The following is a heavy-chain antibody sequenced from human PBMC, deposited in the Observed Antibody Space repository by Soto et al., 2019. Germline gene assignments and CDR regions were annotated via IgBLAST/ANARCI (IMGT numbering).Heavy chain of an antibody. Sequence: GGSLILSCAASGFTFSSYWMSWVRQAPGKGLEWVANIKQDGSEKYYVDSVKGRFTISRDNAKNSLYLQMNSLRAEDTAVYYCARVNHPAAGTFDYWGQGTLVTVSS. CDR1: GFTFSSYW. J-gene: IGHJ4*02. D-gene: IGHD6-13*01. V-gene: IGHV3-7*05. CDR2: IKQDGSEK. CDR3: ARVNHPAAGTFDY.